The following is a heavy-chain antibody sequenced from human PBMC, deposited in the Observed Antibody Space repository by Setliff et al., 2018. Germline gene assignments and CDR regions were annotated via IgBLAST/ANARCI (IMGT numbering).Heavy chain of an antibody. Sequence: ASVKVSCKASGYTFTDYAMHWVRQAPGQGLEWMGWIGDYNGNTLHAQNFQGRLTVTTDTSTNTAYMELRSLRSDDTAVYYCARGPVDFVVVPAAAVFDFWGQGTLVTVSS. V-gene: IGHV1-18*01. CDR2: IGDYNGNT. J-gene: IGHJ4*02. CDR1: GYTFTDYA. D-gene: IGHD2-2*03. CDR3: ARGPVDFVVVPAAAVFDF.